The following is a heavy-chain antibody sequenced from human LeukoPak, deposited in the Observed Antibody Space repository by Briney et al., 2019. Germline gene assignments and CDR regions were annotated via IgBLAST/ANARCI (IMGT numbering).Heavy chain of an antibody. CDR2: IYTSGST. V-gene: IGHV4-4*08. CDR3: ARGRYDSSGYYFYYFDY. J-gene: IGHJ4*02. Sequence: SETLSLTCTVSGGSISSYYWSWIRQPPGKGLEWIGYIYTSGSTNYNPSLKSRVTISVDTSKNQFSLKLSSVTAADTAVYYCARGRYDSSGYYFYYFDYWGQGTLVTVSS. CDR1: GGSISSYY. D-gene: IGHD3-22*01.